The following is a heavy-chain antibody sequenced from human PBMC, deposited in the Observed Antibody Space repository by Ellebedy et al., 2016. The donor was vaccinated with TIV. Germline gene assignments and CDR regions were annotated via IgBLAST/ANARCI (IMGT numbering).Heavy chain of an antibody. Sequence: ASVKVSXXASGYTFTGYYMHWVRQAPGQGLEWMGWINPNSGGTNYAQKFQGRVTMTRDTSISTAYMELSRLRSDDTAVYYCARDRIVVVPAANINWFDPWGQGTLVTVSS. J-gene: IGHJ5*02. CDR3: ARDRIVVVPAANINWFDP. CDR1: GYTFTGYY. D-gene: IGHD2-2*01. V-gene: IGHV1-2*02. CDR2: INPNSGGT.